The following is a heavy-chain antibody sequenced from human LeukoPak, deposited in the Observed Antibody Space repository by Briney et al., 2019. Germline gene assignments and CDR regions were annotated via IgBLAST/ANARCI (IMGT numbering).Heavy chain of an antibody. CDR1: GGSFSGYY. CDR2: INHSGST. Sequence: SETLSLTCAVYGGSFSGYYWSWIRQPPGKGQEWIGEINHSGSTNYNPSLKSRVTISVDTSKNQFSLKLSSVTAADTAVYYCARGTTIFGVVTPFDYWGQGTMVTVSS. V-gene: IGHV4-34*01. J-gene: IGHJ3*01. D-gene: IGHD3-3*01. CDR3: ARGTTIFGVVTPFDY.